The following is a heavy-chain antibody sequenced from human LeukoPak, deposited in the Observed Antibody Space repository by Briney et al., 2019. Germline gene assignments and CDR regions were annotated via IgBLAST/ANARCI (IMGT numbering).Heavy chain of an antibody. V-gene: IGHV4-4*02. Sequence: SETLSLTCAVSGGSISSSNWWSWVRQPPGKGLEWIGEIYHSGSTNYNPSLKSRVTISVDTSKNQFSLKLSSVTAADTAVYYCARELLGNWFDPWGQGTLVTVSS. D-gene: IGHD2-15*01. J-gene: IGHJ5*02. CDR3: ARELLGNWFDP. CDR1: GGSISSSNW. CDR2: IYHSGST.